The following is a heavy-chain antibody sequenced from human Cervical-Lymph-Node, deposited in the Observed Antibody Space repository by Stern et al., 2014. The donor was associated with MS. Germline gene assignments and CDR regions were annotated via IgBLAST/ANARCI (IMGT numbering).Heavy chain of an antibody. J-gene: IGHJ1*01. D-gene: IGHD6-13*01. CDR3: ARQPGTAAGIFQH. CDR2: VYSSWST. Sequence: QLQLQESGPGLVKPSETLSLNCTVSGGSVSSSAYFWGWIRQPPGKGLERIASVYSSWSTYYNPSLKSRVTISADTSKNHFSLKLTSVTSADTAVYYCARQPGTAAGIFQHWGQGTQVTVSS. CDR1: GGSVSSSAYF. V-gene: IGHV4-39*01.